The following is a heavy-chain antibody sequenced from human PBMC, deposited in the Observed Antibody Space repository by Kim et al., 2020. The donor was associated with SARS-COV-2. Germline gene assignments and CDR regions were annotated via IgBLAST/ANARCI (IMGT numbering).Heavy chain of an antibody. CDR2: ICYSGST. Sequence: SETLSLTCTVSGGSISSNSYYWVWLRQPPGKEWVGIGSICYSGSTYSNLSLQIRVTIYVDTSKNQLALTLSTVTATAASDYSCAGLQAGCGSYY. CDR1: GGSISSNSYY. CDR3: AGLQAGCGSYY. D-gene: IGHD1-26*01. J-gene: IGHJ6*01. V-gene: IGHV4-39*01.